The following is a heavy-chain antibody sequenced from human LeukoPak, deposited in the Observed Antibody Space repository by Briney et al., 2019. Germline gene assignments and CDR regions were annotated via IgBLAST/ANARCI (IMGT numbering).Heavy chain of an antibody. CDR2: IWYDGSNK. Sequence: PGGSLRLSCAAPGIPFSSFGMHWLRQAPGKGLEWVAFIWYDGSNKYYTDSVKGRFTISRDNSKNTLYLQMNSLTAEDTAVYYRARDGTVTAGPFDPWGGGTLVTVSS. CDR3: ARDGTVTAGPFDP. J-gene: IGHJ5*02. V-gene: IGHV3-33*01. CDR1: GIPFSSFG. D-gene: IGHD4-17*01.